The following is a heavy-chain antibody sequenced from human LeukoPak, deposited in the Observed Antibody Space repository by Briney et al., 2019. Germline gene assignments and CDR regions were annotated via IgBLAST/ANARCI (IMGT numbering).Heavy chain of an antibody. CDR1: GFTFSSYA. V-gene: IGHV3-30*04. CDR3: ARDGRGDYCSGGNCLMFDP. CDR2: ISYDGSDK. Sequence: GGSLRLSCAASGFTFSSYAMYWVRQAPGKGLEWVAVISYDGSDKFYADSVKGRFTISRDSSKNTLYLQMNSLRPEDTAVYYCARDGRGDYCSGGNCLMFDPWGQGTLVTVSS. D-gene: IGHD2-15*01. J-gene: IGHJ5*02.